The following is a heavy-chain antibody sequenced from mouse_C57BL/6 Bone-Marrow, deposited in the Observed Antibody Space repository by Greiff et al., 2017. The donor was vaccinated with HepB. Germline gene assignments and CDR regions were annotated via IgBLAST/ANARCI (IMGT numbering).Heavy chain of an antibody. V-gene: IGHV1-54*01. CDR1: GYAFTNYL. D-gene: IGHD1-1*01. Sequence: VQLQESGAELVRPGTSVKVSCKASGYAFTNYLIEWVKQRPGQGLEWIGVINPGSGGTNYNEKFKGKATLTADKSSSTAYMQLSSLTSEDSAVYFCARSVYYGSSSWYFDVWGTGTTVTVAS. CDR2: INPGSGGT. CDR3: ARSVYYGSSSWYFDV. J-gene: IGHJ1*03.